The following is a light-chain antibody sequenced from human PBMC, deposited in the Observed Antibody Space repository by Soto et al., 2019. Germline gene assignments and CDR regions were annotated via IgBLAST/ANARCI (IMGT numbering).Light chain of an antibody. J-gene: IGKJ5*01. Sequence: EVVLTQSPFTLSLSPVEIATLSCSASQSFRGLLAWYQQKPGQAPRLLIYDAYNRATGIPPRFSGSGSGTDFTLTISSLEPEDSAVYYCQQRHMWPITFGQGTRLEI. CDR2: DAY. CDR1: QSFRGL. CDR3: QQRHMWPIT. V-gene: IGKV3-11*01.